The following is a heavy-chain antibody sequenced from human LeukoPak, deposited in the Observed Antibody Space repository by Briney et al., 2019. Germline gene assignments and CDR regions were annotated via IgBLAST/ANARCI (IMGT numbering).Heavy chain of an antibody. J-gene: IGHJ4*02. CDR2: IAGDLSST. V-gene: IGHV3-74*01. CDR3: AALEAGGARTFEY. Sequence: GGSLRLSCAASGFTFSRYWMHWVRQSPGKGLVWVSRIAGDLSSTTYADSVKGRFTISRDNTKNTLYLQMSSLRAEDTAVYYCAALEAGGARTFEYSGQGNLVTVSS. D-gene: IGHD6-13*01. CDR1: GFTFSRYW.